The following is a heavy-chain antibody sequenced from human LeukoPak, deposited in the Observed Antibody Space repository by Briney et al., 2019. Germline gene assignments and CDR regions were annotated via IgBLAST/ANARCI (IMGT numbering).Heavy chain of an antibody. CDR3: AKEGGVSGSSPFDY. V-gene: IGHV3-30*18. CDR2: ISYDGSNK. D-gene: IGHD1-26*01. J-gene: IGHJ4*02. CDR1: GFTFSNYG. Sequence: GGSLRLSCAATGFTFSNYGMHWVRQAPGKGLEWVAVISYDGSNKYYADSVKGRFTISRDNSKNTLYLQMNSLRAEDTAVYYCAKEGGVSGSSPFDYWGQGTLVTVSS.